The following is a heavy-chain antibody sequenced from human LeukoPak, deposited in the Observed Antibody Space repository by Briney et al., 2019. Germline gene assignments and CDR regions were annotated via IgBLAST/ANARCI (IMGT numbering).Heavy chain of an antibody. CDR3: ARGSSKVAGRTFLDY. CDR1: GGSFSGYY. J-gene: IGHJ4*02. D-gene: IGHD6-19*01. Sequence: SETLSLTCAVYGGSFSGYYWSWIRQPPGKGLEWIGEINHSGSTNYNPSLKSRVTISVDTSKNQFSLKLSSVTAADTAVYYCARGSSKVAGRTFLDYWGQGTLVTVSS. CDR2: INHSGST. V-gene: IGHV4-34*01.